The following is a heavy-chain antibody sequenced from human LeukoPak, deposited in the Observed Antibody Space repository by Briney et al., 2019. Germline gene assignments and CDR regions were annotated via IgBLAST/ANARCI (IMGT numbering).Heavy chain of an antibody. CDR2: INPNSGGT. D-gene: IGHD1-1*01. CDR1: GFTFTGYY. V-gene: IGHV1-2*02. CDR3: ARAKLFTVVDY. Sequence: GGSLRLSCAASGFTFTGYYMHWVRQAPGQGLEWMGWINPNSGGTNYAQKFQGRVTMTRDTSISTAYMELSRLRSDDTAVYYCARAKLFTVVDYWGQGTLVTVSS. J-gene: IGHJ4*02.